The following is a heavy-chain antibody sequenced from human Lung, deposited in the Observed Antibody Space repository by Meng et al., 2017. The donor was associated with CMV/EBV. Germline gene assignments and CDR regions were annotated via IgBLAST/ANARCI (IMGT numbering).Heavy chain of an antibody. D-gene: IGHD5-12*01. Sequence: SXKIPCAAPGFTFSNHGMHWVRQAPDKGLEWVAVIWFDGSKTYYTDSVKGRFTISRDNSKRMLYLQMTSLRPEDTATYYCVTAIDVAFDYWGRGTPVTVSS. J-gene: IGHJ4*02. CDR1: GFTFSNHG. CDR3: VTAIDVAFDY. CDR2: IWFDGSKT. V-gene: IGHV3-33*03.